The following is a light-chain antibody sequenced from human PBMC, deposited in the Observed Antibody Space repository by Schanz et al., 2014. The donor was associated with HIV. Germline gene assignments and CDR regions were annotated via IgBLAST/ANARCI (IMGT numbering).Light chain of an antibody. V-gene: IGKV1-17*01. CDR1: QGIRND. J-gene: IGKJ4*01. CDR3: QKYNSVPLP. CDR2: EAS. Sequence: DIQMTQSPSSLSASVGDRVTITCRASQGIRNDLGWYQQKPGKALKLLINEASSLQSGVPSRFSGSGSGTEFTLTISGLQPEDVATYYCQKYNSVPLPFGGGTKVEIK.